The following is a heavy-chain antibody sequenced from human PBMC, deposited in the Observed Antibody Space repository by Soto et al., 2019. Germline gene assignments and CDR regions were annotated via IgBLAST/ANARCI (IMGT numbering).Heavy chain of an antibody. CDR1: GFTFSSYG. J-gene: IGHJ4*02. CDR3: AEGGGVVPCCDC. D-gene: IGHD2-15*01. V-gene: IGHV3-30*18. Sequence: QVQLVESGGGVVQPGRSLRLSCAASGFTFSSYGMHWVRQAPGKGLEWVAVISYDGSNKYYADSVKGRFTLSRGNSKNTLFLEMTSTRAGETAVYFWAEGGGVVPCCDCWGQGTLVTVSS. CDR2: ISYDGSNK.